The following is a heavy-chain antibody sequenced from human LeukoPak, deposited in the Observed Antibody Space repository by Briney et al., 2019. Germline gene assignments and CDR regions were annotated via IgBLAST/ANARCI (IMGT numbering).Heavy chain of an antibody. CDR3: ARSLGSYYDILTGRTNWFDP. CDR1: RGSTSTYY. D-gene: IGHD3-9*01. Sequence: PSETLSLTCTVSRGSTSTYYWSWIRQPAGKGLEWIGRIYPSGNTNFNPSLMSRVTMSVDTSKNQFSLKLSSVTAADTAVYYCARSLGSYYDILTGRTNWFDPWGQGTLVTVSS. J-gene: IGHJ5*02. V-gene: IGHV4-4*07. CDR2: IYPSGNT.